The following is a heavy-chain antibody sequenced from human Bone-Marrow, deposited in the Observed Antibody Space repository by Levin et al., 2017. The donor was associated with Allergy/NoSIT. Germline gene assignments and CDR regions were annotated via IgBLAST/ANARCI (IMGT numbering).Heavy chain of an antibody. V-gene: IGHV3-33*01. J-gene: IGHJ6*02. Sequence: GGSLRLSCAASGFTFSSYGMHWVRQAPGKGLEWVAVIWYDGSNKYYADSVKGRFTISRDNSKNTLYLQMNSLRAEDTAVYYCARDPRYCISTSCYARDYYYGMDVWGQGTTVTVSS. CDR3: ARDPRYCISTSCYARDYYYGMDV. D-gene: IGHD2-2*01. CDR2: IWYDGSNK. CDR1: GFTFSSYG.